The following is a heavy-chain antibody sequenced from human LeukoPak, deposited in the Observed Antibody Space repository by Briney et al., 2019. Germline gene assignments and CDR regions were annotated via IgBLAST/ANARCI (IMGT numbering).Heavy chain of an antibody. CDR2: IDSSGRTI. D-gene: IGHD5-18*01. V-gene: IGHV3-11*04. CDR1: RFIFSEYY. J-gene: IGHJ4*02. CDR3: ARGRGYSYGYEDY. Sequence: PGGSLRLSCVASRFIFSEYYMSWVRQAPGKGLEWISYIDSSGRTIHHADSVEGRFTISRDNAKNSVYLQMNSLRVEDSAVYYCARGRGYSYGYEDYWGQGTLVTVSS.